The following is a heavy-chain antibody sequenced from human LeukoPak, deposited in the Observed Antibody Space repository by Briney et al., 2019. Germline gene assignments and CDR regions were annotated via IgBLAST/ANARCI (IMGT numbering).Heavy chain of an antibody. D-gene: IGHD6-13*01. CDR2: IYYSGST. CDR3: ARDLYSSRTNDAFVI. J-gene: IGHJ3*02. V-gene: IGHV4-39*07. Sequence: SETLSLTCTVSGGSISSYYWGWIRQPPGKGLEWIGSIYYSGSTYYNPSLKSRVTISVDTSKNQFSLKLSSVTAADTAVYYCARDLYSSRTNDAFVIWGQGTMVTVSS. CDR1: GGSISSYY.